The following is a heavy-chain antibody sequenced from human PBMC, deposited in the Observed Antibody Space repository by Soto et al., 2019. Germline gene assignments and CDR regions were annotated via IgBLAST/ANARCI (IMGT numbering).Heavy chain of an antibody. J-gene: IGHJ4*02. Sequence: LRLSCAASGFTFSRDGMSWVRQAPGRGLEWVSLITDNGGSTYYADSVKGRFTISRDNTKNTLFLQMNSLRAEDTAVYYCAKERATTTAFDYWGQGALVTVSS. CDR3: AKERATTTAFDY. CDR2: ITDNGGST. V-gene: IGHV3-23*01. CDR1: GFTFSRDG. D-gene: IGHD4-17*01.